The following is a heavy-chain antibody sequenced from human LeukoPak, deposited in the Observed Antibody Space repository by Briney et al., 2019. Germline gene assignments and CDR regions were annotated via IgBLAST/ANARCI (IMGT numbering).Heavy chain of an antibody. Sequence: GGSLRLSCAASGFTFSSYAMSWVRQAPGKGLEWVPAISGSGGSTYYADSVKGRFTISRDNSKNTLYLQMNSLRAEDTAVYYCAKKGRYYDSSGYYSLDYWGRGTLVTVSS. D-gene: IGHD3-22*01. J-gene: IGHJ4*02. CDR1: GFTFSSYA. CDR2: ISGSGGST. V-gene: IGHV3-23*01. CDR3: AKKGRYYDSSGYYSLDY.